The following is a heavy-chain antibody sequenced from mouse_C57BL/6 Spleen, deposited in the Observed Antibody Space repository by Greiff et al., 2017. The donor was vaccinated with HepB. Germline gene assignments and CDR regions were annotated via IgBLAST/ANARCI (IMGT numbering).Heavy chain of an antibody. CDR1: GFTFSSYA. J-gene: IGHJ2*01. CDR3: ARDYGYDGYYFDY. D-gene: IGHD2-2*01. V-gene: IGHV5-4*01. CDR2: ISDGGSYT. Sequence: EVQLVESGGGLVKPGGSLKLSCAASGFTFSSYAMSWVRQTPEKRLEWVATISDGGSYTYYPDNVKGRFTISRDNAKNNLYLQMSHLKSEDTAMYYCARDYGYDGYYFDYWGQGTTLTVSS.